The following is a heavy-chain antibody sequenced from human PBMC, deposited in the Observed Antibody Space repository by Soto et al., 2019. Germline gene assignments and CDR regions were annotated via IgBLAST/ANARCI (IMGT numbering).Heavy chain of an antibody. CDR1: GFTFSSYA. Sequence: GESLKISCAASGFTFSSYAMSWVRQAPGKGLEWVSAISGSGGSTYYADSVKGRFTISRDNSKNTLYLQMNSLRAEDTAVYYCAKGGPAYDFYYWGQGTLVTVSS. V-gene: IGHV3-23*01. J-gene: IGHJ4*02. D-gene: IGHD3-3*01. CDR3: AKGGPAYDFYY. CDR2: ISGSGGST.